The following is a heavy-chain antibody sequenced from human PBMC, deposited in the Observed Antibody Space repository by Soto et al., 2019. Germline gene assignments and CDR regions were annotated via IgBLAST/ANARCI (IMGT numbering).Heavy chain of an antibody. CDR2: MNPNSGNT. D-gene: IGHD3-10*01. CDR1: GYTFSSYD. Sequence: QVQLVQSGAEVKKPGASVKVSCKASGYTFSSYDINWGRQATGQGLEGMGWMNPNSGNTGYAQKFQGRVTMTRNTSISTAYMELSSLRSEDTAVYYCARSYSGSGSTLGYWGQGTLVTVSS. CDR3: ARSYSGSGSTLGY. J-gene: IGHJ4*02. V-gene: IGHV1-8*01.